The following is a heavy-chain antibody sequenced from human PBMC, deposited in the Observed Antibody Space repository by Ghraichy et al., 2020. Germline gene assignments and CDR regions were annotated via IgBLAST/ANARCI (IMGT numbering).Heavy chain of an antibody. Sequence: ASVKVSCKASGYTFTSYGISWVRQAPGQGLEWMGWISAHSGDSNYVQKFQGRVTMTIDTSTSTAYMELRSLQSDDTAVYYCAGEALGVRFWGSEYWGQGTLVTVSS. D-gene: IGHD3-3*01. CDR2: ISAHSGDS. CDR3: AGEALGVRFWGSEY. V-gene: IGHV1-18*01. CDR1: GYTFTSYG. J-gene: IGHJ4*02.